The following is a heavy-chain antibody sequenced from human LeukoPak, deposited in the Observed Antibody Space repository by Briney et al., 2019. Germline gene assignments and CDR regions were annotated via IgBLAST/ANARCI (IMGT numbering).Heavy chain of an antibody. Sequence: PSETLSLTCTASGGSISSYYWSWIRQPPGKGLEWIGYIYSSGSTDYNPSLKSRVTILADTSKNQFSLKLSSVTAADTAVYYCARAPYTSGFYFFDPWGQGTLVTVSS. J-gene: IGHJ5*02. CDR3: ARAPYTSGFYFFDP. D-gene: IGHD3-22*01. CDR1: GGSISSYY. V-gene: IGHV4-59*01. CDR2: IYSSGST.